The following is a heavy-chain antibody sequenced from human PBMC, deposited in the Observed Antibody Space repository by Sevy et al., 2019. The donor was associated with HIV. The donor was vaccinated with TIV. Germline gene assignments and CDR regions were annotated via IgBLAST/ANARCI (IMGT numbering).Heavy chain of an antibody. J-gene: IGHJ4*02. V-gene: IGHV3-15*01. CDR2: IKSRADGGTT. D-gene: IGHD3-3*01. CDR3: TTKGDFWSGYQFFDY. CDR1: GFTFSKAW. Sequence: GGSLRLSCAASGFTFSKAWMTWVRQAPGKGLEWVGRIKSRADGGTTDYAAPVKGRFSISRDDSKNTLYLQMNSLKIEDTAVYYCTTKGDFWSGYQFFDYWGQGTLVTVS.